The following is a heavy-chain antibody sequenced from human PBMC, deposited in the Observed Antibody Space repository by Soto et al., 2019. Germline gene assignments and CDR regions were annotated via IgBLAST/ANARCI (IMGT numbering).Heavy chain of an antibody. D-gene: IGHD3-9*01. CDR2: IYYSGST. CDR1: GGSISSGGYY. Sequence: TLSLTCTVSGGSISSGGYYWSWIRQHPGKGLEWIGYIYYSGSTYYNPSLKSRVTISVDTSKNQFSLKLSSVTAADTAVYYCAGRNVLRYFGDAFDIWGQGTMVTVSS. V-gene: IGHV4-31*03. CDR3: AGRNVLRYFGDAFDI. J-gene: IGHJ3*02.